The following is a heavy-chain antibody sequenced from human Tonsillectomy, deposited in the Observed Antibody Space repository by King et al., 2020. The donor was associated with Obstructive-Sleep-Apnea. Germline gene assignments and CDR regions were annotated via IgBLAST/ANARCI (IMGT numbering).Heavy chain of an antibody. CDR3: ATVPGVQLELRAHYHYGPDV. J-gene: IGHJ6*02. CDR2: FDPEDGQT. CDR1: GYTLTELS. D-gene: IGHD1-1*01. V-gene: IGHV1-24*01. Sequence: VQLVESGAEVKKPGASVKVSCKVSGYTLTELSMHWVRQAPGKGLEWMGGFDPEDGQTIYAQKLEGRDTMTEDISTDTAYMGMSSLRSQDTAVYYSATVPGVQLELRAHYHYGPDVSGQGPTVTVSS.